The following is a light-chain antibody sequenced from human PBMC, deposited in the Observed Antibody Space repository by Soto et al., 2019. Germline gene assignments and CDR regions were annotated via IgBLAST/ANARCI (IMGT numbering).Light chain of an antibody. CDR2: DTS. CDR1: QSVDTY. CDR3: QQRRNWVS. J-gene: IGKJ3*01. Sequence: LTQSPAILSLSPGERATLSCTASQSVDTYIAWYQQRPEQPPRLLIHDTSHRASGVPARFRSSGSGTGITLTNTRLEHEDFGVYFSQQRRNWVSFGPGTRL. V-gene: IGKV3-11*01.